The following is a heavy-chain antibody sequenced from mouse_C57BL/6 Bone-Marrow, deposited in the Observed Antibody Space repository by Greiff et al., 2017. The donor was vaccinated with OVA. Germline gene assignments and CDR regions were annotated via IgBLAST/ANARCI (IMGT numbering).Heavy chain of an antibody. Sequence: QVQLKQPGAELVKPGASVKLSCKASGYTFTSYWMHWVKQRPGQGLEWIGMIHPNSGSTNYNEKFKSKATLTVDKSSSTAYMQLCSLTSEDSAVYYCARSAGWVYFDYWGQGTTLTVSS. V-gene: IGHV1-64*01. J-gene: IGHJ2*01. CDR1: GYTFTSYW. CDR3: ARSAGWVYFDY. CDR2: IHPNSGST.